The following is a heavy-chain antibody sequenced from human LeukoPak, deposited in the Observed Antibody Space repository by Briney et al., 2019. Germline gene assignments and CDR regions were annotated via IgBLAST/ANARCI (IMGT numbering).Heavy chain of an antibody. CDR3: ARRRYSNYAYYFDY. Sequence: SETLSLACTVSGGSISSYYWSWIRQPAGKGLEWIGRIYTSGSTNYNPSLKSRVTMSVDTSKNQFSLKLSSVTAADTAVYYCARRRYSNYAYYFDYWGQGTLVTVSS. D-gene: IGHD4-11*01. CDR2: IYTSGST. J-gene: IGHJ4*02. CDR1: GGSISSYY. V-gene: IGHV4-4*07.